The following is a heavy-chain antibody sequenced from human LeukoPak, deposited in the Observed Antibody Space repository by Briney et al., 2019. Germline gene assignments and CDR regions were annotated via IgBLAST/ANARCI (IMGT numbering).Heavy chain of an antibody. Sequence: SETLSLTCTVSGGSISSGGYYWSWIRQPPGKGLEWIGYIYHSGSTYYNPSLKSRVTISVDRSKNQFSLKLSSVTAADTAVYYCATDSPDTAMTYTSKAYTGKWGQGTLVTVSS. CDR3: ATDSPDTAMTYTSKAYTGK. CDR1: GGSISSGGYY. J-gene: IGHJ4*02. D-gene: IGHD5-18*01. CDR2: IYHSGST. V-gene: IGHV4-30-2*01.